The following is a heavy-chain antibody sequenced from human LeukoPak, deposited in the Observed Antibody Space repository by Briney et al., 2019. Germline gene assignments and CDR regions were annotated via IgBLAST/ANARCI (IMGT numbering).Heavy chain of an antibody. CDR3: AKGGIPYSYGSNFDY. J-gene: IGHJ4*02. Sequence: GGSLRLSCAASGFTFSSYGMHWVRQAPGKGLEWVAVISYDGSNKYYADSVKGRFTISRDNSKNTLYPQMNSLRAEDTAVYYCAKGGIPYSYGSNFDYWGQGTLVTVSS. CDR2: ISYDGSNK. CDR1: GFTFSSYG. D-gene: IGHD5-18*01. V-gene: IGHV3-30*18.